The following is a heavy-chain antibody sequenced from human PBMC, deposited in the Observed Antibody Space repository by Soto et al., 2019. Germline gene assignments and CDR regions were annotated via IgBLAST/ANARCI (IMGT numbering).Heavy chain of an antibody. CDR1: GYTFTSYA. CDR2: INAGNGNT. V-gene: IGHV1-3*01. D-gene: IGHD1-26*01. Sequence: QVQLVQSGAEVKKPGASAKVSCKASGYTFTSYAMHWVRQAPGQRLEWMGWINAGNGNTKYSQKFQGRVTIIRDTSASTAYMELSSLRSEDTAMYYCARGASPLIDYWGQGTLVTVSS. J-gene: IGHJ4*02. CDR3: ARGASPLIDY.